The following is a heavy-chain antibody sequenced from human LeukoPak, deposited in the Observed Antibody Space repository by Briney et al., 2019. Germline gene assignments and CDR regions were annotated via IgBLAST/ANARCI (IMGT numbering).Heavy chain of an antibody. CDR3: ARQGYTASYYFLDS. CDR2: IYAAGST. CDR1: GDSIRSYW. V-gene: IGHV4-4*07. D-gene: IGHD1-26*01. Sequence: SETLSLTCDVSGDSIRSYWWGWVRQPAGKGLEWLGRIYAAGSTKFNPSLKSRLTMSMDTSTNQFSLKLTSVTAADTAVYFCARQGYTASYYFLDSWSQGTLVTVSS. J-gene: IGHJ4*02.